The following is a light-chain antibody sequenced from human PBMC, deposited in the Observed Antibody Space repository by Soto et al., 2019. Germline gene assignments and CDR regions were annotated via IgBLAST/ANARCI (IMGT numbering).Light chain of an antibody. J-gene: IGKJ1*01. CDR3: QQFDDSQWT. CDR1: QSVHSRY. CDR2: AAS. Sequence: LVLTQSPGTLSLSPGERATLSCWASQSVHSRYLSWYQQKVGQAPRLLIFAASRRATGIPDRFSGSGSGTDFTLTISRLEPEDFAVYYCQQFDDSQWTVGQGTKVDIK. V-gene: IGKV3-20*01.